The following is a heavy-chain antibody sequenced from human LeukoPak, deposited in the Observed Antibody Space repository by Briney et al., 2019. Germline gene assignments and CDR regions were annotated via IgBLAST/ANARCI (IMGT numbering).Heavy chain of an antibody. CDR3: ARDGWSEMGTILREVVSDY. V-gene: IGHV1-46*01. CDR2: INPSGGST. D-gene: IGHD5-24*01. J-gene: IGHJ4*02. Sequence: ASVKVPCKASGYTFTSYYMHWVRQAPGQGLEWMGIINPSGGSTSYAQKFQGRVTMTRDTSTSTLYMELSSLRPEDTAVYYCARDGWSEMGTILREVVSDYWGQGTLVTVSS. CDR1: GYTFTSYY.